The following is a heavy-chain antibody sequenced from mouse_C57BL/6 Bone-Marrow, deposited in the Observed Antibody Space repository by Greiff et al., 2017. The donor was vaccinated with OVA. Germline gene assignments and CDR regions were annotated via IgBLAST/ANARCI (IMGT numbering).Heavy chain of an antibody. CDR3: ARRSGITTVVAHWYFDV. D-gene: IGHD1-1*01. Sequence: EVKLVESGGGLVQPGGSLKLSCAASGFTFSDYYMYWVRQTPEKRLEWVAYISNGGGSNYYPDTVKGRFTISRDNAKNTLYLQMSLLKSDDTAMYYCARRSGITTVVAHWYFDVWGTGPTVTVSS. CDR2: ISNGGGSN. J-gene: IGHJ1*03. V-gene: IGHV5-12*01. CDR1: GFTFSDYY.